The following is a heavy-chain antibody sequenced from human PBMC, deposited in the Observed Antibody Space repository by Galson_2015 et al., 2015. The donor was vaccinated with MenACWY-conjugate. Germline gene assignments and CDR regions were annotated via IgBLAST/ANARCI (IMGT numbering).Heavy chain of an antibody. J-gene: IGHJ4*02. Sequence: SLRLSCAASGFTFSSYAMSWVRQAPGKGLEWVSAISGSGGSTYYADSVKGRFTISRDNSKNTLYLQMNSLRAEDTAVYYCAKGIRNYFSWDYWGQGTLVTVSS. D-gene: IGHD1-7*01. CDR3: AKGIRNYFSWDY. CDR2: ISGSGGST. V-gene: IGHV3-23*01. CDR1: GFTFSSYA.